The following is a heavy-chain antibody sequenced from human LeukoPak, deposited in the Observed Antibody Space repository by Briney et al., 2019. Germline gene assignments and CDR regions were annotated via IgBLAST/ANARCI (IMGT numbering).Heavy chain of an antibody. Sequence: MASETLSLTCTVSGGSISSYYWSWIRQPPGKGLDWIGYIYYSGSTNYNPSLRSRVTISVDTSKNQFSLKLSSVTAADTAVYYCARGGAVAGAYVDYWGQGTLVTVSS. V-gene: IGHV4-59*12. CDR1: GGSISSYY. CDR2: IYYSGST. CDR3: ARGGAVAGAYVDY. J-gene: IGHJ4*02. D-gene: IGHD6-19*01.